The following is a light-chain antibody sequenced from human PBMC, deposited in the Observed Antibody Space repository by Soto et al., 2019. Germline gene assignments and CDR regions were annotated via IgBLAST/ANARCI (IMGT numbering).Light chain of an antibody. CDR2: SDN. V-gene: IGLV1-44*01. Sequence: QSVLTQPPSASVTPGQRVTISCSGSNSNIGSKSVHWNQQLPGTAPKLLISSDNQRPSGVPDRFSGSKSGTSGSLAISGLPSEEEAEYYCGAWDDSLNGWMFGGGTKLTVL. CDR3: GAWDDSLNGWM. J-gene: IGLJ3*02. CDR1: NSNIGSKS.